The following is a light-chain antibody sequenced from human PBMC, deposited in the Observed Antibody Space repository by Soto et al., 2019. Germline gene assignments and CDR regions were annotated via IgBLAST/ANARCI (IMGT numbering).Light chain of an antibody. CDR2: NAI. Sequence: QSALTQPASVSGSPGQSITLSCTGSTNDIGAYGYVSWYQQHPGQAPKLIIYNAIDRPAGVSYRFSGYKSGNTASLTISGLQAEDVADYYCSSYAGTTTLFGGGTKLTVL. CDR3: SSYAGTTTL. V-gene: IGLV2-14*01. CDR1: TNDIGAYGY. J-gene: IGLJ2*01.